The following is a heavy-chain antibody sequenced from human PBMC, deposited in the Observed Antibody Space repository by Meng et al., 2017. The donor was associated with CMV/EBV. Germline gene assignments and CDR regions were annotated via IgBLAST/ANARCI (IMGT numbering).Heavy chain of an antibody. CDR1: GGSVSSGSYY. CDR2: INHSGST. D-gene: IGHD3-10*01. J-gene: IGHJ6*02. Sequence: SETLSLTCTVSGGSVSSGSYYWSWIRQPPGKGLEWIGEINHSGSTNYNPSLKSRVTISVDTSKNQFSLKLSSVTAADTAVYYCARRGRITMVRGVRYYYGMDVWGQGTTVTVS. CDR3: ARRGRITMVRGVRYYYGMDV. V-gene: IGHV4-61*01.